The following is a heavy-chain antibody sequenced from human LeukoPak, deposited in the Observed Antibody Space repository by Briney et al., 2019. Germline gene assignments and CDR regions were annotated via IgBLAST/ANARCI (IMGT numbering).Heavy chain of an antibody. D-gene: IGHD3-10*02. CDR3: AELGITMIGGV. Sequence: PGGSLRLSCEASGFSFGDYNMHWVRQAPGKGLEWVANIKQDGTEKYYVDSVKGRFTISRDNAKNSLYLQMNSLRAEDTAVYYCAELGITMIGGVWGKGTTVTISS. CDR2: IKQDGTEK. J-gene: IGHJ6*04. CDR1: GFSFGDYN. V-gene: IGHV3-7*01.